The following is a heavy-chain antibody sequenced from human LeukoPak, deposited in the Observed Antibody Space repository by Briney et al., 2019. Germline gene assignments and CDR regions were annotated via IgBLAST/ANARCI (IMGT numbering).Heavy chain of an antibody. CDR1: GGTFSSYT. CDR3: ATCSYDSSGFLDAFDI. D-gene: IGHD3-22*01. V-gene: IGHV1-69*02. CDR2: IIPILGIA. J-gene: IGHJ3*02. Sequence: ASVKVSCKASGGTFSSYTISWVRQAPGQGLEWMGRIIPILGIAHYAQKFQGRVTITADKSTSTAYMELSSLRSEDTAVYYCATCSYDSSGFLDAFDIWGQGTMVTVSS.